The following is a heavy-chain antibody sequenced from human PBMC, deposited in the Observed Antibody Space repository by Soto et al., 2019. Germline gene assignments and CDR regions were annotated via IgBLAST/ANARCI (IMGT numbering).Heavy chain of an antibody. Sequence: PVGSLRLSCAASGFTFSSYWMHWVRQAPGEGLVWVSRINSDGSSTSYADSVKGRFTISRDNAKNTLYLQMNSLRAEDTAVYYCARVRHQGWHQLLWFFGGGMDVWGQGTTVTVSS. CDR1: GFTFSSYW. D-gene: IGHD2-2*01. CDR3: ARVRHQGWHQLLWFFGGGMDV. V-gene: IGHV3-74*01. CDR2: INSDGSST. J-gene: IGHJ6*02.